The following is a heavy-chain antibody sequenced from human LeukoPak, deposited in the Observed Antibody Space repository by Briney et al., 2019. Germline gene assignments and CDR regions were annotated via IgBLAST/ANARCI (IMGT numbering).Heavy chain of an antibody. D-gene: IGHD5-12*01. V-gene: IGHV3-74*01. Sequence: AGGSLRLSCAASGFTFSSHWMHWVRQAPGKGLVWVSRISTDGRTATYADSVKGRFTISRDNSKNTLYLQMNSLRGDDTAVYYCANPQSRGYDYLDYWGQGTLVTVSS. CDR3: ANPQSRGYDYLDY. J-gene: IGHJ4*02. CDR2: ISTDGRTA. CDR1: GFTFSSHW.